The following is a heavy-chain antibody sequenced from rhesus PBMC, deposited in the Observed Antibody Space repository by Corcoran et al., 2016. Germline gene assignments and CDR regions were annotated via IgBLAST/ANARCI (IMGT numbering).Heavy chain of an antibody. D-gene: IGHD2-15*01. CDR3: ARAPIHYGLDS. CDR2: IYGRGSTT. V-gene: IGHV4-169*01. CDR1: GGSISSSY. J-gene: IGHJ6*01. Sequence: QLQLQESGPGLVKPSETLSVTCAVSGGSISSSYWSWIRQAPGKGLEGVGYIYGRGSTTNSNPSLKSGFSRSVDQSKNRLSVKLGSVTAADTAVYYCARAPIHYGLDSWGQGVVVTVSS.